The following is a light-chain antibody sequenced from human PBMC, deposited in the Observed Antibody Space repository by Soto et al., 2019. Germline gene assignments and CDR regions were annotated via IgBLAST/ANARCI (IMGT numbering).Light chain of an antibody. CDR2: AAS. J-gene: IGKJ1*01. Sequence: DIQVTQSPASLSSSVGDRVTITCRASQSICNYLNWYQQKPGKAPQLLIYAASSLQSGVPSRFSGGGAGTDFTLTISSLQPEDVATDYCQQSYSSPRTFGLGTKVEIK. V-gene: IGKV1-39*01. CDR3: QQSYSSPRT. CDR1: QSICNY.